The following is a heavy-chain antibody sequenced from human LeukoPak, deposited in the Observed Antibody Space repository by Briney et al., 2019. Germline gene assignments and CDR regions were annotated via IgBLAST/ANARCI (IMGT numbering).Heavy chain of an antibody. CDR1: GFTFSSYG. J-gene: IGHJ6*03. CDR3: AKDGGYCSGGSCYLYYYYMDV. CDR2: IRYDGSNK. V-gene: IGHV3-30*02. Sequence: GGSLRLSCAASGFTFSSYGMHWVRQAPGKGLEWVAFIRYDGSNKYYADSVKGRFTISRDNSKNTLYLQMNSLRAEDTAVYYCAKDGGYCSGGSCYLYYYYMDVWGKGTTVTISS. D-gene: IGHD2-15*01.